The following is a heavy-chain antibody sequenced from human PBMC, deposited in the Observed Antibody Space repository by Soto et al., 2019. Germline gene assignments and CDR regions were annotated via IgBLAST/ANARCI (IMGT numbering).Heavy chain of an antibody. D-gene: IGHD3-9*01. CDR1: GGSISSGDYY. V-gene: IGHV4-30-4*01. CDR2: IYYSGST. CDR3: ARAPLIPPWFDP. J-gene: IGHJ5*02. Sequence: PSETLSLTCAVSGGSISSGDYYWSWIRQPPGKGLEWIGYIYYSGSTYYNPSLKSRVTISVDTSKNQFSLKLSSVTAADTAVYYCARAPLIPPWFDPWGQGTLVTVSS.